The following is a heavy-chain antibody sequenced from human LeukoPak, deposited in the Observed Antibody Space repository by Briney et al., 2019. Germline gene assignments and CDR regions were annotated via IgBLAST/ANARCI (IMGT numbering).Heavy chain of an antibody. V-gene: IGHV4-31*03. J-gene: IGHJ6*02. CDR2: IYYSGST. CDR1: GGSISSGGYY. CDR3: ARVHGFYYYYGMDV. Sequence: KASETLSLTCTVSGGSISSGGYYWSWIRQHPGKGLEWIGYIYYSGSTYYNPSLKSRVTISVDTSKNQFSLKLSSVTAADTAVYYCARVHGFYYYYGMDVWGQGTTVTVSS.